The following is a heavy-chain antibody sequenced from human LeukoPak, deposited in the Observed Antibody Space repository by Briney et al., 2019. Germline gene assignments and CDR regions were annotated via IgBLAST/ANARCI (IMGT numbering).Heavy chain of an antibody. Sequence: SETLSLTCTVSGGSISSYYWSWIRQPPGKGLEWIGFIHYSGSTHYNPSLKSRVTISVDTSKNQFSLKLSSVTAADTAVYYCARRYYYYYYMDVWGKGTTVTISS. V-gene: IGHV4-59*12. CDR3: ARRYYYYYYMDV. J-gene: IGHJ6*03. CDR2: IHYSGST. CDR1: GGSISSYY.